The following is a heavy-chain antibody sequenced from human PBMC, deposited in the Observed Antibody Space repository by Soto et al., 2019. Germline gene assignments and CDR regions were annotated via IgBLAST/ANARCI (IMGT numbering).Heavy chain of an antibody. CDR1: GFTFSSYW. Sequence: EVQLVESGGGLVQPGGSLRLSCAASGFTFSSYWMSWVRQAPGKGLEWVANIKQDGSEKYYVDSVKGRFTISRDNAKNSLYLQMNSLRAEDTAVYYCARGLGGYSYGYWYYWGQGTLVTVSS. J-gene: IGHJ4*02. D-gene: IGHD5-18*01. CDR2: IKQDGSEK. CDR3: ARGLGGYSYGYWYY. V-gene: IGHV3-7*01.